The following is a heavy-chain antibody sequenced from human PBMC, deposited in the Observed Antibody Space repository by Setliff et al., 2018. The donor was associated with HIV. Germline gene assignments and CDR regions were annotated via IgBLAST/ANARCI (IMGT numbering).Heavy chain of an antibody. D-gene: IGHD5-12*01. J-gene: IGHJ4*02. CDR1: GFTFNTHA. Sequence: GESLKISCAASGFTFNTHAMHWVRQVPGKGLEWVAFIRFDGSHQNYAESVKGRFVISRDNFKNTLSLQMNGLGREDTAVYYCAKDQAGWLQLRSRLEDWGQGTLVTVSS. V-gene: IGHV3-30*02. CDR2: IRFDGSHQ. CDR3: AKDQAGWLQLRSRLED.